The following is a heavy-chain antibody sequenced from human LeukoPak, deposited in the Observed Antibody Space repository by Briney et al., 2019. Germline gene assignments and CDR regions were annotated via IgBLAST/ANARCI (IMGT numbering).Heavy chain of an antibody. V-gene: IGHV4-34*01. CDR1: GGSFSGYY. CDR3: ARSRGLPAVYP. J-gene: IGHJ5*02. CDR2: INHSGST. D-gene: IGHD2-2*01. Sequence: SETLSLTCAVYGGSFSGYYWSWIRQPPGKGLEWIGEINHSGSTNYNPSLKSRVTISVDTSKNQFSLKLSSVTAADTAMYYCARSRGLPAVYPWGQGTLVTVSS.